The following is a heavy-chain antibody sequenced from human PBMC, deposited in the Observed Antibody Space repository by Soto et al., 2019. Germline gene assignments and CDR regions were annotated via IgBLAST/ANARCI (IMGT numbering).Heavy chain of an antibody. Sequence: PSETLSLTCTVSGGSINNHYWSWIRQPPGKGLEWLGYVYYNGITNYNPSLKSRVTMTRDTSISTAYMELSRLRSDDTAVYYCARAGDDFPDYWGQGTLVTVSS. V-gene: IGHV4-59*11. CDR1: GGSINNHY. CDR2: VYYNGIT. J-gene: IGHJ4*02. CDR3: ARAGDDFPDY. D-gene: IGHD3-3*01.